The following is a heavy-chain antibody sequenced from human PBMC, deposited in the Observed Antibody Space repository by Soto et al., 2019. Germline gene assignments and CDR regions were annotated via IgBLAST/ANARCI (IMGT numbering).Heavy chain of an antibody. CDR3: ARDQVAAAGTWNYYYGMDV. Sequence: PGGSLRLSCAASGFTFSSYSMNWVRQAPGKGLEWVSSISSSSSYIYYADSVKGRFTISRDNAKNSLYLQMNSLRAEDTAVYYCARDQVAAAGTWNYYYGMDVWGQGTTVTVSS. D-gene: IGHD6-13*01. J-gene: IGHJ6*02. CDR1: GFTFSSYS. CDR2: ISSSSSYI. V-gene: IGHV3-21*01.